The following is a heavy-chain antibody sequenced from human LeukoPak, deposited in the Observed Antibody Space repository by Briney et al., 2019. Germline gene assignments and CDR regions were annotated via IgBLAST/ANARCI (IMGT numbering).Heavy chain of an antibody. D-gene: IGHD5-18*01. Sequence: GGSLRLSCAASGFTFSSYWMSWVRQAPGKGLEWVANIKKDGSEKYSVDSVKGRFTISRDNAKKSLYLQMNSLRAEDMAVYYCARHLSGVTGYTYGRGIDYWGQGTLVSVSS. CDR2: IKKDGSEK. CDR3: ARHLSGVTGYTYGRGIDY. J-gene: IGHJ4*02. V-gene: IGHV3-7*01. CDR1: GFTFSSYW.